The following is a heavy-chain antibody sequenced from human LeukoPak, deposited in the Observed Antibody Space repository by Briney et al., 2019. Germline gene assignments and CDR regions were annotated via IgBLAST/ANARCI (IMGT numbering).Heavy chain of an antibody. D-gene: IGHD4-17*01. V-gene: IGHV3-23*01. Sequence: PGGSLRLSCAASGFTFSNYAMSWVRQAPGKGLEWVSAISGGGGATYYADSVKGRFTISRDNSKNTLYLQMNSLRAEDTAVYYCAKVSTTVTTRPYYDYWGQGTLVTVSS. J-gene: IGHJ4*02. CDR1: GFTFSNYA. CDR3: AKVSTTVTTRPYYDY. CDR2: ISGGGGAT.